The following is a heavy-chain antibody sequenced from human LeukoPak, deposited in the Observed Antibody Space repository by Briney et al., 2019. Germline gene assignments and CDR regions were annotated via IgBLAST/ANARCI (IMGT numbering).Heavy chain of an antibody. CDR1: AFTFSTYA. CDR2: ISYDGSTK. J-gene: IGHJ3*02. V-gene: IGHV3-30-3*01. CDR3: AVNYCSSTSCYVDAFDI. D-gene: IGHD2-2*01. Sequence: PGGSLRLSCAASAFTFSTYAIHWVRQAPGKGLQWVALISYDGSTKYYADSVKGRFTISRDNAKNSLYLQMNSLRAEDTAVYYCAVNYCSSTSCYVDAFDIWGQGTMVTVSS.